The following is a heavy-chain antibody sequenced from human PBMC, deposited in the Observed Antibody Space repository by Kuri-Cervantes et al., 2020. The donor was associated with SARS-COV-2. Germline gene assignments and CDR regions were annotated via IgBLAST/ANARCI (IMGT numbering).Heavy chain of an antibody. V-gene: IGHV3-30*18. CDR3: AKDRVGVQDF. D-gene: IGHD2-21*01. CDR2: ISHDGKNK. CDR1: GFNFSRTY. Sequence: GESLKISCASSGFNFSRTYMHWVRQAPGKGLEWVAFISHDGKNKKCIASGKGRFTISRDNSQNTLYLHMKSLRSEDTAMYYCAKDRVGVQDFWGQGTLVTVSS. J-gene: IGHJ4*02.